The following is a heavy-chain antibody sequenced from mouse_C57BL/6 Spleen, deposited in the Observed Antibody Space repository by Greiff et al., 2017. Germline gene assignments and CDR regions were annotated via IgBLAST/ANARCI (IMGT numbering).Heavy chain of an antibody. J-gene: IGHJ4*01. CDR3: ARVDGPYAMDY. Sequence: QVHVKQPGAELVRPGTSVKLSCKASGYTFTSYWMHWVKQRPGQGLEWIGVIDPSDSYTNYNQKFKGKATLTVDTSSSTAYMQLSSLTSEDSAVYYCARVDGPYAMDYWGQGTSVTVSS. V-gene: IGHV1-59*01. CDR1: GYTFTSYW. CDR2: IDPSDSYT. D-gene: IGHD2-3*01.